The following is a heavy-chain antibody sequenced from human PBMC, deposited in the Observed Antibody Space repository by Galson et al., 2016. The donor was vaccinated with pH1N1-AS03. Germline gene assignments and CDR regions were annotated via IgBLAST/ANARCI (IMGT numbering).Heavy chain of an antibody. J-gene: IGHJ5*02. CDR1: GGSITTNY. Sequence: SETLSLTCTISGGSITTNYWIWIRQPPGKGLQWIGYISYSGFTNYNPSLRSRVTISIDTSKNQFSLELNSVTVADTAVYDCSREAGITETMFCGWFDHWGQGTLVTVSS. D-gene: IGHD1-20*01. CDR2: ISYSGFT. CDR3: SREAGITETMFCGWFDH. V-gene: IGHV4-59*12.